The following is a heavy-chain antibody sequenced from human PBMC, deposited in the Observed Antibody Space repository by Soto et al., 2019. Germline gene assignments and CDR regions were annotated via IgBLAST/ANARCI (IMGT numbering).Heavy chain of an antibody. CDR3: ARQHPLDSRVCDI. CDR2: IYPRDSDT. D-gene: IGHD3-22*01. CDR1: EDSFTDFC. V-gene: IGHV5-51*01. J-gene: IGHJ4*02. Sequence: KISRKVVEDSFTDFCIGWVLQMQGQGLEWVGSIYPRDSDTRYTPSFQGQVTISADRSTTTAYLQLSSLKASDTAIYYCARQHPLDSRVCDIWGQGTLVTVSS.